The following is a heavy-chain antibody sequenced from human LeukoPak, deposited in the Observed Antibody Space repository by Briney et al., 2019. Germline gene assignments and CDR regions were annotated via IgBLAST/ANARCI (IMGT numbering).Heavy chain of an antibody. Sequence: PSETLSLTCAVYGGSFSGYYWSWIRQPPGKGLEWIGEINHSGSANYNPSLKSRLTISVDTSRNQSSLKLSSVTAADTAVYYCARQRSRNRDGGKAFDYWGQGTLVTVSS. J-gene: IGHJ4*02. V-gene: IGHV4-34*01. CDR3: ARQRSRNRDGGKAFDY. CDR1: GGSFSGYY. D-gene: IGHD4-23*01. CDR2: INHSGSA.